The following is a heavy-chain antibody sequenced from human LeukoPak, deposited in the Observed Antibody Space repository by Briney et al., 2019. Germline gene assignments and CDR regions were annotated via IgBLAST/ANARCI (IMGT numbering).Heavy chain of an antibody. CDR3: ARGTYFDY. V-gene: IGHV1-18*01. CDR2: ISAYNGDT. CDR1: GYTFSSYG. J-gene: IGHJ4*02. Sequence: ASVKVSCKASGYTFSSYGISWVRQAPGQGLEWMGGISAYNGDTNYAHNLQGRVTMTTDTSTTTAYMELKSLRSDDTAVYYCARGTYFDYWGQGTLVTVSS.